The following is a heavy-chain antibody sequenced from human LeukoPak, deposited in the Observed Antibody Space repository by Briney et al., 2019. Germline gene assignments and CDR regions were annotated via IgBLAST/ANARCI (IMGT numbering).Heavy chain of an antibody. J-gene: IGHJ4*02. CDR2: IYTSGST. D-gene: IGHD6-19*01. Sequence: SQTLSLTCTVSGGSISSGSYFWSWIRQPAGKGLEWIGRIYTSGSTNYNPSLKSRVTISVDTSKNQFSLKLSSVTAADTAVYYCARERSGWYSHWGQGTLVTVSS. CDR1: GGSISSGSYF. CDR3: ARERSGWYSH. V-gene: IGHV4-61*02.